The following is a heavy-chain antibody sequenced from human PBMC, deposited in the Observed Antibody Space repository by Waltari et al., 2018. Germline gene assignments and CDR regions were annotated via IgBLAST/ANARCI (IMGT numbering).Heavy chain of an antibody. V-gene: IGHV4-34*01. Sequence: QVQLQQWGAGLLKPSETLSLTCAIYGGSFSGYYWSWIRQPPGKGLEWIGEINHSGSTNYHPALKSRVTISVDTSKNQFSLKLSSVTAADTAVYYCARGVVKDFDYWGQGTLVTVSS. CDR1: GGSFSGYY. CDR3: ARGVVKDFDY. D-gene: IGHD3-22*01. CDR2: INHSGST. J-gene: IGHJ4*02.